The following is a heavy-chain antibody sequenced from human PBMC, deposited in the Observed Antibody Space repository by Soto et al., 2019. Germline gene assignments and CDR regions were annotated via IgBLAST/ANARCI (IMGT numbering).Heavy chain of an antibody. Sequence: GGSLRLSCAASGFPFGSHAMSWVRQAPGKGLEWVSLVSGNGGTTNYADSVKGRFTISRDNSQKTLYLQMNSLRAEDTALYYCAKGKAHTLFGVDTLFDYWGQGTLVTVS. D-gene: IGHD3-3*01. CDR1: GFPFGSHA. V-gene: IGHV3-23*01. J-gene: IGHJ4*02. CDR2: VSGNGGTT. CDR3: AKGKAHTLFGVDTLFDY.